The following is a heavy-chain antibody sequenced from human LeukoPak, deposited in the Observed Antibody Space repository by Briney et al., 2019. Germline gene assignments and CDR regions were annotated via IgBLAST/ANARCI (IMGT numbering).Heavy chain of an antibody. CDR2: ISDTGNT. CDR1: GFTLSSYA. Sequence: GGSLRLSCAASGFTLSSYAMSWVRQAPGKGLEWVSAISDTGNTYHADSVKDRFTISRDNAKNSLYLQMNSLKTEDTAVYYCTSLPHYWGQGTLVTVSS. CDR3: TSLPHY. V-gene: IGHV3-23*01. D-gene: IGHD3-16*01. J-gene: IGHJ4*02.